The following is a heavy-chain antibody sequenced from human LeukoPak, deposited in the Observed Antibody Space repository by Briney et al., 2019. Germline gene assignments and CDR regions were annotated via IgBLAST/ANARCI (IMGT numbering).Heavy chain of an antibody. CDR1: GFTFSSYA. CDR3: ARDLLVTTYYYYGMDV. V-gene: IGHV3-30*04. D-gene: IGHD4-11*01. CDR2: ISYDGSNK. J-gene: IGHJ6*02. Sequence: PGGSLRLSCAASGFTFSSYAMHWVRQAPGKRLEWVAVISYDGSNKYYADSVKGRFTISRDNSKNTLYLQMNSLRAEDTAVYYCARDLLVTTYYYYGMDVWGQGTTVTVSS.